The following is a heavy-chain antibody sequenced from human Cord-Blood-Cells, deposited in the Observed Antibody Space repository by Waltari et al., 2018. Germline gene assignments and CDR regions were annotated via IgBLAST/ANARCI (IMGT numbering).Heavy chain of an antibody. CDR3: ARVRIAKDY. Sequence: EVQLVESGGGLVQPGGSLRLSCAASGFTLSSSWMCWVRQAPGKGLEWVANIKQDGSEKYYVDSVKGRFTISRDNAKNSLYLQMNSLRAEDTAVYYCARVRIAKDYWGQGTLVTVSS. V-gene: IGHV3-7*01. J-gene: IGHJ4*02. CDR1: GFTLSSSW. D-gene: IGHD6-13*01. CDR2: IKQDGSEK.